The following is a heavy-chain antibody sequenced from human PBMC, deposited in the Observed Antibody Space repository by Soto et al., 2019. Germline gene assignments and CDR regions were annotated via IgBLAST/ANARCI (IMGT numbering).Heavy chain of an antibody. D-gene: IGHD6-13*01. CDR3: AKSQEIGTHFFDS. CDR2: IGTAGDT. V-gene: IGHV3-13*01. J-gene: IGHJ4*02. Sequence: GSLRLSCEASGFTFSGFDMHWVRQPTGNGLEWVSSIGTAGDTYYAVSVKGRFTISRDNAKNPLSLQMNSLRAGDMAVYFCAKSQEIGTHFFDSWGQGTQVTVSS. CDR1: GFTFSGFD.